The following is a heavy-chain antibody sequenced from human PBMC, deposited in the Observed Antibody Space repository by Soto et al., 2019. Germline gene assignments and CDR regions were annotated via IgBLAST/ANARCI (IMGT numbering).Heavy chain of an antibody. Sequence: PSETLSLTCTVSGASINNYYWSWIRQPPGKGLEWIGYIYSSGSTNYNPSLKSRVTISVDTSKNQFSLKLSSVTAADTAVYYCARAYSSGWYYFDYWGQGTLVTVSS. CDR1: GASINNYY. J-gene: IGHJ4*02. V-gene: IGHV4-59*08. D-gene: IGHD6-19*01. CDR3: ARAYSSGWYYFDY. CDR2: IYSSGST.